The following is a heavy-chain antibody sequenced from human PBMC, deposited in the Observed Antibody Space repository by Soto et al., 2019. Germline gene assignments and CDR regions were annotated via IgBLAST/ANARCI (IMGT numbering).Heavy chain of an antibody. Sequence: EVQLVESGGGLSQPGGSLRLSCAASGLTVSGSSMGWVRQAPGKGLEWVSVMYVGGDTYHADSVKGRFTTSRDTSRNTLFLQMNNLRAEDTAVYYCARGIGMSWSFDYWGQGTLVTVSS. V-gene: IGHV3-53*01. D-gene: IGHD1-26*01. CDR1: GLTVSGSS. CDR3: ARGIGMSWSFDY. J-gene: IGHJ4*02. CDR2: MYVGGDT.